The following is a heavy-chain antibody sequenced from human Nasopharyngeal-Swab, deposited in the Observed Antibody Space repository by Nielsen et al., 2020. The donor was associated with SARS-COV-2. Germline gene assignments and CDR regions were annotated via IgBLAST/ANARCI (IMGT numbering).Heavy chain of an antibody. Sequence: WIRQPPGKGLEYVSAISSNGGSTYYADSVKGRFTISRDNSKNTLYLQMSSLRAEDTAVCYCVKALELDYYYYGMDVWGQGTTVTVSS. CDR2: ISSNGGST. J-gene: IGHJ6*02. V-gene: IGHV3-64D*06. CDR3: VKALELDYYYYGMDV. D-gene: IGHD1-7*01.